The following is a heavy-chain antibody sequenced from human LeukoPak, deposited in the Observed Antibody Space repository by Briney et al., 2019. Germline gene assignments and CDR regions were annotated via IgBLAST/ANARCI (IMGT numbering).Heavy chain of an antibody. CDR3: ARSVPNSHDAFDI. Sequence: ASVKVSCKASGYTFSNYPMHWVRQAPRQRLEWMGWSNADNDNTKYSQEFQGRVTIISDTSASTAYMELSSLRSEDMAVYYCARSVPNSHDAFDIWGQGTMVTVSS. D-gene: IGHD2-21*01. CDR1: GYTFSNYP. V-gene: IGHV1-3*02. CDR2: SNADNDNT. J-gene: IGHJ3*02.